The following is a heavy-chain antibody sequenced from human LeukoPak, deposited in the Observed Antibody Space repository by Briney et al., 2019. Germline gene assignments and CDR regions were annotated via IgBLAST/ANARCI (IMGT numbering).Heavy chain of an antibody. CDR1: GFTFDDYG. Sequence: GGSLRLSYAASGFTFDDYGMNWVRQAPGKGLEWVSGINWNGGSTGFADSVKGRFTISRDHAKNSLYLQMNSLRAEDTALYYCARERSSRRYGSGSFYRGGFDYWGQGTLVTVSS. D-gene: IGHD3-10*01. V-gene: IGHV3-20*03. CDR3: ARERSSRRYGSGSFYRGGFDY. CDR2: INWNGGST. J-gene: IGHJ4*02.